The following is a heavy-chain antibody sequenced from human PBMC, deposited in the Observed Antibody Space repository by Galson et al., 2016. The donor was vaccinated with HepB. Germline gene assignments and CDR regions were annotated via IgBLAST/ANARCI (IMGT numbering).Heavy chain of an antibody. V-gene: IGHV3-7*01. Sequence: SLRLSCAASGFIFSNVWMSWVRQAPGKGLEWVANIIQDGSERFYVGSVKGRFTISRDSSKNTLYLQMNSLRAEDTAMYYCARDFNWLFDSWGQGTLVTVSS. J-gene: IGHJ4*02. CDR2: IIQDGSER. D-gene: IGHD1-20*01. CDR3: ARDFNWLFDS. CDR1: GFIFSNVW.